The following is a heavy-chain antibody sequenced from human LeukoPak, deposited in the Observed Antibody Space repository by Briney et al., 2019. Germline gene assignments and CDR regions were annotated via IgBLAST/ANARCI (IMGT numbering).Heavy chain of an antibody. CDR1: GFTFSSYG. V-gene: IGHV3-33*01. CDR3: ARDGYYDFWSGYYWRGNWFDP. J-gene: IGHJ5*02. Sequence: GGSLRLSCAASGFTFSSYGMHWVRQAPGKGLEWVAVIWYDGSNKYYADSVKGRFTISRDNSKNMLYLQMNSLRAEDTAVYYCARDGYYDFWSGYYWRGNWFDPWGQGTLVTVSS. D-gene: IGHD3-3*01. CDR2: IWYDGSNK.